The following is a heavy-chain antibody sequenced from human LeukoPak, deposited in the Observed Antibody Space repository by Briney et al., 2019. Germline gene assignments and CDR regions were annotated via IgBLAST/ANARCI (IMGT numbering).Heavy chain of an antibody. V-gene: IGHV3-21*01. CDR2: ISSSSSYI. CDR1: GFTFSSYG. Sequence: GGTLRLSCAASGFTFSSYGMSWVRQAPGKGLEWVSSISSSSSYIYYADSVKGRFTISRDNAKNSLYLQMNSLRAEDTAVYYCARIVSSGWYQDYWGQGTLVTVSS. CDR3: ARIVSSGWYQDY. D-gene: IGHD6-19*01. J-gene: IGHJ4*02.